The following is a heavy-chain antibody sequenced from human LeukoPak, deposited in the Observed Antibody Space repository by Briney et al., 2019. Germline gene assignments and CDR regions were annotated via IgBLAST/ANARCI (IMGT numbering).Heavy chain of an antibody. CDR3: ASLNSGWYDC. CDR2: IYSGGST. V-gene: IGHV3-53*01. J-gene: IGHJ5*01. D-gene: IGHD6-19*01. CDR1: GFSVSDNF. Sequence: GGSLRLSCAASGFSVSDNFMSWVRQAPGKGLEWVSVIYSGGSTYYADSVKGRFTISRDNSKNTLYLQMNSLRAEDTAIYYCASLNSGWYDCWDQGTLVTVSS.